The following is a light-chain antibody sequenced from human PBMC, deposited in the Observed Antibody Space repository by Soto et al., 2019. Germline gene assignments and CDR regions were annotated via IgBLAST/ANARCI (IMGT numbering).Light chain of an antibody. CDR2: AIS. CDR1: QTISSW. Sequence: GARVTLTCRASQTISSWLAWYQQKPGKAPKLLIYAISSLQSGVPSRFSGSGSGTDFTLTISSLQSEDFAVYYCQQYNNWPPWTFGQGTKVDIK. CDR3: QQYNNWPPWT. J-gene: IGKJ1*01. V-gene: IGKV1D-16*01.